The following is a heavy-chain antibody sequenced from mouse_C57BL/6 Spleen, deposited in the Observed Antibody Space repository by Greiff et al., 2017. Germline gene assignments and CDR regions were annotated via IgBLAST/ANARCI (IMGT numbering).Heavy chain of an antibody. Sequence: VQLQQPGAELVKPGASVKLSCKASGYTFTSYWMHWVKQRPGQGLEWIGMIHPNGGSTNYNEKFKSKATLTVDKSSSTAYMQLSSLTSEDSAVYYCARAYDPYYAMDYWGQGTSVTVSS. CDR3: ARAYDPYYAMDY. CDR1: GYTFTSYW. CDR2: IHPNGGST. D-gene: IGHD2-3*01. J-gene: IGHJ4*01. V-gene: IGHV1-64*01.